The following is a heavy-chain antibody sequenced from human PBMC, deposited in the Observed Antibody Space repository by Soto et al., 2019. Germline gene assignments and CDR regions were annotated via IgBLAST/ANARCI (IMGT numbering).Heavy chain of an antibody. CDR2: IGVAGDT. CDR3: TRGGGGSANYYNY. CDR1: GFTFSSYD. Sequence: EVQLVESGGGLVQPGGSLRLSCAASGFTFSSYDMHWVRQATGKGLEWVSFIGVAGDTYYSDSVKGRFTISRENAKNSLYLRMNSLRVEDTAVYYCTRGGGGSANYYNYWGQGSLVTVSS. V-gene: IGHV3-13*01. J-gene: IGHJ4*02. D-gene: IGHD3-10*01.